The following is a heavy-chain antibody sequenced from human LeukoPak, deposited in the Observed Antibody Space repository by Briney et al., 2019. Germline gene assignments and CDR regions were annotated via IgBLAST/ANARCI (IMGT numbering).Heavy chain of an antibody. CDR2: ISAYNGNT. D-gene: IGHD4-23*01. CDR1: GYTFNSYG. CDR3: ARDRDRDGGNCLRGYYYGIYG. J-gene: IGHJ6*02. Sequence: ASVTVSCKASGYTFNSYGISWVRQAPGQGLEWMGWISAYNGNTNYAQKLQGRVTMTTDTSTSTAVVELRSLRSDDTAVYYCARDRDRDGGNCLRGYYYGIYGWGQGTTVTVSS. V-gene: IGHV1-18*01.